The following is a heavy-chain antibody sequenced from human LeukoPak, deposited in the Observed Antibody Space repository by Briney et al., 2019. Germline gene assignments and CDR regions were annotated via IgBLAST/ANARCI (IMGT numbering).Heavy chain of an antibody. CDR1: GFTFSSYA. D-gene: IGHD4-23*01. J-gene: IGHJ4*02. Sequence: PGGSLRLSRAASGFTFSSYAMSWVRQAPGKGLEWVSAISGSGGSTYYADSVKGRFTISRDNSKNTLYLQMNSLRAEDTAVYYCAKSNDYGGKGGFDYWGQGTLVTVSS. CDR3: AKSNDYGGKGGFDY. CDR2: ISGSGGST. V-gene: IGHV3-23*01.